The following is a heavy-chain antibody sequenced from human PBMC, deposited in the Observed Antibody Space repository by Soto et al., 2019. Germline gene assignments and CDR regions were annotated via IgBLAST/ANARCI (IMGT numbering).Heavy chain of an antibody. CDR1: GFTFSSYA. CDR2: ISGSGGST. Sequence: GGSLRLSCAASGFTFSSYAMSWVRQAPGKGLEWVSAISGSGGSTYYAASVKGRFTISRDNPKNTLYLQMNSLRAEDTAVYYCAKDSSGYSSSWSPEIIYWGQGTLVTVSS. CDR3: AKDSSGYSSSWSPEIIY. J-gene: IGHJ4*02. D-gene: IGHD6-13*01. V-gene: IGHV3-23*01.